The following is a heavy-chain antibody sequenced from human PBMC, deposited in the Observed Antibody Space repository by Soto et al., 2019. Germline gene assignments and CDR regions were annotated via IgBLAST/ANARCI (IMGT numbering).Heavy chain of an antibody. D-gene: IGHD2-15*01. V-gene: IGHV4-34*01. CDR2: INHSGST. CDR1: GGSFSGYY. Sequence: SETLSLTCAVYGGSFSGYYWSWFRQPPGKGLEWIGEINHSGSTNYNPSLKSRVTISVDTSKNQFSLKLSSVTAADTAVYYCARQQKDIVVVVAAINAFDIWGQGTMVTVSS. CDR3: ARQQKDIVVVVAAINAFDI. J-gene: IGHJ3*02.